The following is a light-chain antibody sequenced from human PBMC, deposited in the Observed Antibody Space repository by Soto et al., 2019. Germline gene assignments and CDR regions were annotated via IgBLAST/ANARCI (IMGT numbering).Light chain of an antibody. CDR2: ATS. Sequence: EIVVTQSPATLSVSPGERATLSCRASQSVGNNFAWYQQKPGQAPRFLIFATSTRATGVPARFSGSGSGTEFTLTISSLQSEDFAVYYCQQYGDWPRPFGGGAKVEIE. CDR1: QSVGNN. V-gene: IGKV3-15*01. J-gene: IGKJ4*01. CDR3: QQYGDWPRP.